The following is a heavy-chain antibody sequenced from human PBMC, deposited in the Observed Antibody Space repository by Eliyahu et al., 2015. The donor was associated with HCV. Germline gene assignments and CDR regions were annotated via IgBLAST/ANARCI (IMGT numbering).Heavy chain of an antibody. CDR3: ATLPTGTYYYDGVDV. CDR2: ILHGGGT. D-gene: IGHD2-8*02. CDR1: GGSVSGYY. V-gene: IGHV4-34*12. J-gene: IGHJ6*02. Sequence: QVQLQQWGAGLLKPSETLSLTCAVXGGSVSGYYWSWIRQPPGKGLEWIGGILHGGGTNYNPSLKSRVTISVDTSKNQFSLKVSSVTAADAAVYYCATLPTGTYYYDGVDVWGQGTTVTVSS.